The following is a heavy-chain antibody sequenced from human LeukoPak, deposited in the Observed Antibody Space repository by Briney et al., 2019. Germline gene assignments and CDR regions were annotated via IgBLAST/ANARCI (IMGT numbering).Heavy chain of an antibody. Sequence: KPSETLSLTCTVSGGSISSSSYYWGWIRQPPGKGLEWIESIYYSGSTYYNPSLKSRVTISVDTSKNQFSLKLSSVTAADTAVYYCARLSNWNYETPQIDYFDYWGQGTLVTVSS. J-gene: IGHJ4*02. CDR2: IYYSGST. CDR3: ARLSNWNYETPQIDYFDY. CDR1: GGSISSSSYY. V-gene: IGHV4-39*01. D-gene: IGHD1-7*01.